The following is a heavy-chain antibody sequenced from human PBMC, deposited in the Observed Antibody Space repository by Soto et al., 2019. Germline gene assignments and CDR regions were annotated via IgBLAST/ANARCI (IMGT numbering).Heavy chain of an antibody. CDR3: ARDGSYYDILTGYTGKYYYYMDV. CDR2: INPNSGGT. V-gene: IGHV1-2*04. CDR1: GYTFTGYY. Sequence: ASVKVSCKASGYTFTGYYMHWVRQAPGQGLEWMGWINPNSGGTNYAQKFQGWVTMTRDTSISTAYMELSRLRSDDTAVYYCARDGSYYDILTGYTGKYYYYMDVWGKGTTDTVSS. J-gene: IGHJ6*03. D-gene: IGHD3-9*01.